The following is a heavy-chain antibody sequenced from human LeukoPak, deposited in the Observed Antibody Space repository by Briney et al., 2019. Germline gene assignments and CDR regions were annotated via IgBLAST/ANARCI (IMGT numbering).Heavy chain of an antibody. V-gene: IGHV3-23*01. D-gene: IGHD3-9*01. J-gene: IGHJ4*02. Sequence: LSGGSLRLSCSASGFTFSNYAMSWVRQAPGKGLEWVSAILGSGGSTYYADSVKSRFTVSRDHSKSTLYLQMNSLRAEDTALYYCAKWGDYDVLTGYYVPDYWGQGTLVTVSS. CDR1: GFTFSNYA. CDR2: ILGSGGST. CDR3: AKWGDYDVLTGYYVPDY.